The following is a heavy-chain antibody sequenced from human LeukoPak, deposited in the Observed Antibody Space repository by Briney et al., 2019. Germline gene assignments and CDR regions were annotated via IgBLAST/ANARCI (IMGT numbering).Heavy chain of an antibody. Sequence: SETLSLTCAVYGGSFSGYYWSWIRQPPGKGLEWIGEINHSGSTNYNPSLKSRVTISVDTSKNQFSLKLSSVTAADTAVYYCARDLEPASISNWFDPWGQGTLVNVS. V-gene: IGHV4-34*01. CDR2: INHSGST. CDR1: GGSFSGYY. D-gene: IGHD2-2*01. J-gene: IGHJ5*02. CDR3: ARDLEPASISNWFDP.